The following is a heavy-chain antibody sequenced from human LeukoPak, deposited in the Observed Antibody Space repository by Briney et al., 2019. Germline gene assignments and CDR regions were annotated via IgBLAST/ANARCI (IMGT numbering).Heavy chain of an antibody. D-gene: IGHD2-15*01. CDR2: INPNSGGT. CDR3: ARDLMGIVVVVAATHGAFDI. V-gene: IGHV1-2*02. CDR1: GYTFTGYY. Sequence: ASVKVSCKASGYTFTGYYMHWVRQAPGQGLEWMGWINPNSGGTNYAQKFQGRVTMTRDTSISTAYMELSRLRSDDTAVYYCARDLMGIVVVVAATHGAFDIWGQGTMVTVSS. J-gene: IGHJ3*02.